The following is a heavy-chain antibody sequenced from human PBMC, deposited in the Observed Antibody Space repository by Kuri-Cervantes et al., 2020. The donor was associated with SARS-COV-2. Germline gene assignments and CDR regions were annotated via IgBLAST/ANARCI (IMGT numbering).Heavy chain of an antibody. Sequence: GGSLRLSCAASGFTFSDYYMSWIRQAPGKGLEWVSYISSSSSYTNYADSVKGRFTISRDNAKNSLYLQMNSLRAEDTAVYYCPRDSYYYDSSGYYDYWGQGTLVTVSS. V-gene: IGHV3-11*05. CDR1: GFTFSDYY. CDR3: PRDSYYYDSSGYYDY. D-gene: IGHD3-22*01. J-gene: IGHJ4*02. CDR2: ISSSSSYT.